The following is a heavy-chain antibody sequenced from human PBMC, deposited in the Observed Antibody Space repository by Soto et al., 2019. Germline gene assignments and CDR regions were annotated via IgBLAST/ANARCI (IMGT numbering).Heavy chain of an antibody. CDR2: ISPYNGNT. V-gene: IGHV1-18*01. CDR1: GYTFTSYG. Sequence: QVQLVQSGAEVNKPGASVKVSCKASGYTFTSYGISWVRQAPGQGLEWMGWISPYNGNTNYAQKLQGRVTMPTDTSTSTAYMELRSLRSDDTAVYYCAGSDYGDYALVDWGQGNLVTVSS. D-gene: IGHD4-17*01. CDR3: AGSDYGDYALVD. J-gene: IGHJ4*02.